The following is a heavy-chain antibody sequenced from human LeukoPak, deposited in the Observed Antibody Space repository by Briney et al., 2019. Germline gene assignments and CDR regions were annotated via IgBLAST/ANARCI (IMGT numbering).Heavy chain of an antibody. Sequence: PSETLSLTCTVSGGSISSSSYYWGWLRQPPGKGLAWLGSIYYSGSTYYNPSLKSRVTISVDTSKNQFSLKLSSVTAADTAVYYCARQVGVAVAGKQFDYWGQGTLVTVSS. J-gene: IGHJ4*02. CDR3: ARQVGVAVAGKQFDY. D-gene: IGHD6-19*01. CDR1: GGSISSSSYY. CDR2: IYYSGST. V-gene: IGHV4-39*01.